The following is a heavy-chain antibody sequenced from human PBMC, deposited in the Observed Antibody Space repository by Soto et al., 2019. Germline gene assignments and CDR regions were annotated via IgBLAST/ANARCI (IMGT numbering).Heavy chain of an antibody. V-gene: IGHV3-49*04. D-gene: IGHD3-22*01. CDR3: RGSDYESDAFDI. Sequence: GGSLRLSCTASGFTFGDYAMSWVRQAPGKGLEWVGFIRSKAYGGTTEYAASVKGRFTISRDDSKSIAYLQMNSLKTEDTAVYYCRGSDYESDAFDIWGQGTMVTVSS. J-gene: IGHJ3*02. CDR1: GFTFGDYA. CDR2: IRSKAYGGTT.